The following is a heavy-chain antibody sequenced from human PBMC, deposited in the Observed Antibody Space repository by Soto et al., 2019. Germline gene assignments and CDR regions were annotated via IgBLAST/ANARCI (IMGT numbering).Heavy chain of an antibody. V-gene: IGHV3-66*01. Sequence: EVQLVESGGGLVQPGGSLRLSCAASGFTVSSNYMGWVRQAPGKGLEWVAVIYSGGKTYYPEYVKGRFTISRDNSKNTLYVQMNSLRAEDTAMYYCARSSGGAVDYWCHGTLVTVSS. CDR2: IYSGGKT. CDR3: ARSSGGAVDY. D-gene: IGHD2-15*01. CDR1: GFTVSSNY. J-gene: IGHJ4*01.